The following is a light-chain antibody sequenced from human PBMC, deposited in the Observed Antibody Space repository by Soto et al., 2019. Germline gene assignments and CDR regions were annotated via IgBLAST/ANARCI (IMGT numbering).Light chain of an antibody. V-gene: IGKV3D-15*01. Sequence: EIVVTQSPATLSVSPGERATLTCRASQSVSSDLAWYQQKPGQAPRLVIYDASTRAAGIPARFSGSGSGTEFTLTISSLQSEDFAVYYCQQYNNWPSWTFGQGTKVDI. J-gene: IGKJ1*01. CDR2: DAS. CDR1: QSVSSD. CDR3: QQYNNWPSWT.